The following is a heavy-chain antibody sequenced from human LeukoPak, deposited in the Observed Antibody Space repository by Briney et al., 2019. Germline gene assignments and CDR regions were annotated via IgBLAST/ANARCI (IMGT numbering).Heavy chain of an antibody. J-gene: IGHJ3*02. D-gene: IGHD2-2*01. CDR1: GVSVSDGRYY. Sequence: PSETLSLTCNVSGVSVSDGRYYWTWIRQRPGKGLEWIGYKYFSGSAKYNPSLKSRLTISIDSSRNQFSLQLSSVTAADTATYYCATPYCSTISCLDVFNMWGKGTRVTVSS. V-gene: IGHV4-31*03. CDR3: ATPYCSTISCLDVFNM. CDR2: KYFSGSA.